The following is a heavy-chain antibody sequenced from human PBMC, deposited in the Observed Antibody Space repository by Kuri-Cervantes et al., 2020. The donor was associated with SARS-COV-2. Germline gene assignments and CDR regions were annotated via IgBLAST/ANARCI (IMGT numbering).Heavy chain of an antibody. CDR2: IYYSGST. CDR3: ARQGSPYYYYYYGMDV. J-gene: IGHJ6*02. CDR1: GFTFSSYE. Sequence: GSLRFSCAASGFTFSSYEMNWVRQPPGKGLEWIGSIYYSGSTYYNPSLKSRVTISVDTSKNQFSLKLSSVTAADTAVYYCARQGSPYYYYYYGMDVWGQGTTVTVSS. V-gene: IGHV4-39*01.